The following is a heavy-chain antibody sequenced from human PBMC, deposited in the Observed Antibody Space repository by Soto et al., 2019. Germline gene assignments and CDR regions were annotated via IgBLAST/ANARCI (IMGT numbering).Heavy chain of an antibody. J-gene: IGHJ4*02. D-gene: IGHD3-3*01. CDR1: GGSLSNYY. CDR3: ARVVVTFGVVIMYFDY. V-gene: IGHV4-4*07. CDR2: VYTVGST. Sequence: SETLSLTCTVSGGSLSNYYWSWIRQPAGKGLEWIGRVYTVGSTNYNPSLKSRVTMSIDTSKNQFSLRLTFVTAADTAVYFCARVVVTFGVVIMYFDYWGQGTLVTVSS.